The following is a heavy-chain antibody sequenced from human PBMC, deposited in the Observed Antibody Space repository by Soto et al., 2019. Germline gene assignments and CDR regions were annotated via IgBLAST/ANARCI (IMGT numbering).Heavy chain of an antibody. Sequence: ASVKVSCKASGGTFSSYAISWVRQAPGQGLERMGGIIPIFGTANYAQKFQGRVTITADESTSTAYMELSSLRSEDTAVYYCARVLGYCSSTSCYAEPWFDPWGQGTLVTVSS. CDR1: GGTFSSYA. D-gene: IGHD2-2*01. V-gene: IGHV1-69*13. J-gene: IGHJ5*02. CDR3: ARVLGYCSSTSCYAEPWFDP. CDR2: IIPIFGTA.